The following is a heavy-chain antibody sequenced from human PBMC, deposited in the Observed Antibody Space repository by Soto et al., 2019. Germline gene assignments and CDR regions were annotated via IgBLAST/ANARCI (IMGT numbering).Heavy chain of an antibody. CDR3: ARVEVDTAMVFDY. J-gene: IGHJ4*02. Sequence: KTSETLSLTCTVSGGSISSYYWSWIRQPPGKGLEWIGYIYYSGSTNYNPSLKSRVTIPVDTSKNQFSLKLSSVTAADTAVYYCARVEVDTAMVFDYWGQGTLVTVSS. CDR2: IYYSGST. D-gene: IGHD5-18*01. V-gene: IGHV4-59*01. CDR1: GGSISSYY.